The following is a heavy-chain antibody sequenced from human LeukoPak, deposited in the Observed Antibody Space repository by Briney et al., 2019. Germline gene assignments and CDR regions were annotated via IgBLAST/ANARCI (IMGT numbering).Heavy chain of an antibody. CDR1: GFTFSTYS. J-gene: IGHJ3*02. CDR2: TSNTGNHI. D-gene: IGHD1-14*01. V-gene: IGHV3-21*04. Sequence: SGGSLRHTCAASGFTFSTYSMNWVRQSPGKGLEWVSSTSNTGNHIYYADSVKGRFTISRDNTKNSLYLQMNSLRAEDTAVYYCAKGKLEPQDAFDIWGQGTMVTVSS. CDR3: AKGKLEPQDAFDI.